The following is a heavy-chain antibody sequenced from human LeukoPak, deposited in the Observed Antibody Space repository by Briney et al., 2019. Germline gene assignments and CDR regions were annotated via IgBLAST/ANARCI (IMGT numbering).Heavy chain of an antibody. CDR3: ARQFERCRAGRSHSHLFYP. Sequence: ASVTVSCKASGYTFTGYYMHWVRQAPGQGLEWMGWINPNSGGTNYAQKFQGRVTMTRDTSISTAYMELSRLRSDDTAVYCCARQFERCRAGRSHSHLFYPWGRGNLVSVSS. CDR2: INPNSGGT. V-gene: IGHV1-2*02. D-gene: IGHD2-15*01. CDR1: GYTFTGYY. J-gene: IGHJ5*02.